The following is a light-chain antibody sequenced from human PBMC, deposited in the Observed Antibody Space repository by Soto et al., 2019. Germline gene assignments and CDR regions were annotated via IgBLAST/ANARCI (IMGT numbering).Light chain of an antibody. CDR2: DAS. CDR3: QQDGNSLFT. V-gene: IGKV3-20*01. J-gene: IGKJ3*01. Sequence: EIVLTQSPGTLSLSPGERATLSCRASQSVTSSYLAWYQQKPGQAPRLLIFDASTRATGIPDRFSGSGSGTDFTLTISRLEPEDFAVYYCQQDGNSLFTFGPGTKVDIK. CDR1: QSVTSSY.